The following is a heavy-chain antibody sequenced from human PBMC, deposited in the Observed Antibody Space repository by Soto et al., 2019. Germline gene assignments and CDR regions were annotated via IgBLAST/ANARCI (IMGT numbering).Heavy chain of an antibody. CDR1: GGSISSGDYY. J-gene: IGHJ4*02. V-gene: IGHV4-30-4*01. CDR3: AREPYSYGNLFDY. CDR2: IYYSGST. Sequence: QVQLQESGPGLVKPSQTLSLTCTVSGGSISSGDYYWSWIRQPPGKGLEWIGYIYYSGSTYYNPSLKSRVTLSVDPSKNQFSLKLSSVTAADTAVYYCAREPYSYGNLFDYWGQGTLVTVSS. D-gene: IGHD5-18*01.